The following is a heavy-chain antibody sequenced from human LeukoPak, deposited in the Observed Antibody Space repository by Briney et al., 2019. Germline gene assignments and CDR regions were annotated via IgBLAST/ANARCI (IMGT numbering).Heavy chain of an antibody. J-gene: IGHJ4*02. CDR2: IHSSGAT. V-gene: IGHV3-53*01. CDR3: AKDNRRHYTSGPNPDSLH. Sequence: GGSLRLSCAASGFTGSNNYVSWVRQAPGMGLEWVSAIHSSGATCYADSVKGRFTISRDNAKNSLYLQMNSLRVEDTAFYYCAKDNRRHYTSGPNPDSLHWGQGALVTVSS. CDR1: GFTGSNNY. D-gene: IGHD6-19*01.